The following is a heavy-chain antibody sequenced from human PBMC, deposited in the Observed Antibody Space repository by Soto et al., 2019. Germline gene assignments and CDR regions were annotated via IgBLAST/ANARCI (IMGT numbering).Heavy chain of an antibody. CDR2: MYNTGST. J-gene: IGHJ6*02. CDR1: GGSISGYY. Sequence: SETLSVTCSVAGGSISGYYWSWIRQHPGKGLEWIGYMYNTGSTVYNPSFKSRVTISVDTSKNQFSLKLNSVTAADTAVYYCARDLWGYCGTDCYPLDVWGQGTTVTVSS. CDR3: ARDLWGYCGTDCYPLDV. D-gene: IGHD2-21*02. V-gene: IGHV4-59*01.